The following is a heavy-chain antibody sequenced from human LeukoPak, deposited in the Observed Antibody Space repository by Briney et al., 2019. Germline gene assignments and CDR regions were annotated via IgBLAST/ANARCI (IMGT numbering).Heavy chain of an antibody. CDR3: ARDRPHYNWNFGSLGYFDY. CDR2: IIPILGIA. CDR1: GGTSSSYA. J-gene: IGHJ4*02. Sequence: SVKVSCKASGGTSSSYAISWVRQAPGQGLEWMGRIIPILGIANYAQKFQGRATITADKSTSTAYMELSSLRSEDTAVYYCARDRPHYNWNFGSLGYFDYWGQGTLVTVSS. D-gene: IGHD1-7*01. V-gene: IGHV1-69*04.